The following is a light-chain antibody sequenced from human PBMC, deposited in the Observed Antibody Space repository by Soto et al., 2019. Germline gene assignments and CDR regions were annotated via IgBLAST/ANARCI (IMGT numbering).Light chain of an antibody. Sequence: EIVLTHSAGTLSLSPGERATLPCRASQSVSFTYLAWYQQKPGQAPRLLIYYISTRATGIPARFSGSGSGTEFTLTINSLQSEDSAVYYCQQHNQWPITFGQGTRLEIK. CDR2: YIS. J-gene: IGKJ5*01. CDR1: QSVSFTY. CDR3: QQHNQWPIT. V-gene: IGKV3D-15*01.